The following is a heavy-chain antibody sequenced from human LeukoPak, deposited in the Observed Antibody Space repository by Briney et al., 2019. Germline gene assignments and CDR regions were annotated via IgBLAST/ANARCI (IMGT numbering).Heavy chain of an antibody. CDR1: RFTFSNYV. V-gene: IGHV3-30*18. D-gene: IGHD1-26*01. J-gene: IGHJ4*02. Sequence: PGGSLRLSCAASRFTFSNYVMHWVRQAPGKGLEWVAVISYDGSDKYYADSVKGRFTISRDNSKNTLYLQMNSLRAEDTAVYYCAKDPRRYSRTGGYFDYWGQGTLVTVPS. CDR2: ISYDGSDK. CDR3: AKDPRRYSRTGGYFDY.